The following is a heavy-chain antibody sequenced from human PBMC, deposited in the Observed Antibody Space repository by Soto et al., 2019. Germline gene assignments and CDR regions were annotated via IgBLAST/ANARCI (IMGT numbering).Heavy chain of an antibody. V-gene: IGHV3-30*18. CDR3: AKDRTVATGYFDL. J-gene: IGHJ2*01. CDR1: GXTFSSYW. Sequence: GSLRLSCAASGXTFSSYWMHWVRQAPGKGLEWVAVISYDGSNKYCADSVKGRFTISRDNSRRTLYLQMNSLRAEDTAVYYCAKDRTVATGYFDLWGRGTLGTVSS. D-gene: IGHD4-17*01. CDR2: ISYDGSNK.